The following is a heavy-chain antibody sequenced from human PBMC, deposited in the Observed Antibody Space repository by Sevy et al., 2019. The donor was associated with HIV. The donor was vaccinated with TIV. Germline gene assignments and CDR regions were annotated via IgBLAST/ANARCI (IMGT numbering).Heavy chain of an antibody. Sequence: ASVKVSCKVSGYTLTELSMHWVRQAPGKGLEWMGGFDPEDGETIYAQKFQGRVTMTEDTSTDTAYMELSSLRSEDTAVYYCAKASLGHCGSGSYCYSGDAFDIWGQGTMVTVSS. CDR3: AKASLGHCGSGSYCYSGDAFDI. CDR1: GYTLTELS. V-gene: IGHV1-24*01. CDR2: FDPEDGET. D-gene: IGHD3-10*01. J-gene: IGHJ3*02.